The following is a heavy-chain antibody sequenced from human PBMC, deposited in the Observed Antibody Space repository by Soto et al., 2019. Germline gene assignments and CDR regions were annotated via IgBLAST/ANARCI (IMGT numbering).Heavy chain of an antibody. CDR1: GGSISSYY. Sequence: SETLSLTCTVSGGSISSYYWSWIRQPAGEGLEWIGRIYTSGSTNYNPSLKSRVTMSVDTSKNQFSLKLSSVTAADTAVYYCARDFGAHSDYYYYYGMDVWGQGTTVTVS. V-gene: IGHV4-4*07. D-gene: IGHD3-16*01. CDR3: ARDFGAHSDYYYYYGMDV. J-gene: IGHJ6*02. CDR2: IYTSGST.